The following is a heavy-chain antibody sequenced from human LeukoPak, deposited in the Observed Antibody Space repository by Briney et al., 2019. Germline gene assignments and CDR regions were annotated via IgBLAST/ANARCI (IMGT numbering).Heavy chain of an antibody. Sequence: SETLSLTCTVSGGSISSSSYYWGWIRQPPGKGLEWIGSIYYSGSTYYNPSLKSRVTISVDTSKNQFSLKLSSVTAADTAVYYCARDRVTMVRGAIQTDYWGQGTLVTVSS. CDR1: GGSISSSSYY. V-gene: IGHV4-39*07. CDR2: IYYSGST. J-gene: IGHJ4*02. D-gene: IGHD3-10*01. CDR3: ARDRVTMVRGAIQTDY.